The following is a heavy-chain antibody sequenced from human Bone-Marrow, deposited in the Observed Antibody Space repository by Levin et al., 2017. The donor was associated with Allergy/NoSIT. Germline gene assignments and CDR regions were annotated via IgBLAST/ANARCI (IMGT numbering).Heavy chain of an antibody. Sequence: GESLKISCAASGFTFSSYSMNWVRQAPGKGLEWVSSISSSSSYIYYADSVKGRFTISRDNAKNSLYLQMNSLRAEDTAVYYCARDLPDYDILTGYPVDSPAEQLDYWGQGTLVTVSS. J-gene: IGHJ4*02. D-gene: IGHD3-9*01. CDR2: ISSSSSYI. V-gene: IGHV3-21*01. CDR1: GFTFSSYS. CDR3: ARDLPDYDILTGYPVDSPAEQLDY.